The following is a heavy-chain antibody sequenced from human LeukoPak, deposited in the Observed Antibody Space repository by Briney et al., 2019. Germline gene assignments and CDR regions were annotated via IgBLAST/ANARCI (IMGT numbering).Heavy chain of an antibody. CDR2: IYYSGST. J-gene: IGHJ5*02. V-gene: IGHV4-59*11. CDR3: ARDGKVYNWFDP. D-gene: IGHD4-23*01. CDR1: GGSINSHY. Sequence: KSSETLSLTCTVSGGSINSHYWSWIRQPPGKGLEWLGYIYYSGSTNYNPSLKSRVTISVDTSKNQFSLKLSSVTAADTAVYYCARDGKVYNWFDPWGQGTLVTVSS.